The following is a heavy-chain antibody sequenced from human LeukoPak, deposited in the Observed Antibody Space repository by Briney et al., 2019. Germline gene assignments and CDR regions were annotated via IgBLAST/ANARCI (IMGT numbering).Heavy chain of an antibody. CDR3: AKDQDSEGVYYFDY. J-gene: IGHJ4*02. CDR2: INHSGST. V-gene: IGHV4-34*01. D-gene: IGHD3-16*01. Sequence: SETLSLTCAVYGGSFSGYYWSWIRQPPGKGLEWIGEINHSGSTNYNPSLKSRVTISVDTSKNQFSLKLSSVTAADTAVYYCAKDQDSEGVYYFDYWGQGTLVTVSS. CDR1: GGSFSGYY.